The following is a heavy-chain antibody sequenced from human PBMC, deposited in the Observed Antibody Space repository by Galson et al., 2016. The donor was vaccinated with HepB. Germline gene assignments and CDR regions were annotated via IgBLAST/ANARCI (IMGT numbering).Heavy chain of an antibody. J-gene: IGHJ6*02. V-gene: IGHV3-11*01. D-gene: IGHD3-3*01. Sequence: SLRLSCAASGFTFRDYYMTWIRQAPGKGLEWVSYISDSGSTIYYGDSVKGRFTMSRDNAKNSLYLQMNSLRVEDTAVYYCARDRRDSGVRGMDVWGQGTTVTVSS. CDR2: ISDSGSTI. CDR3: ARDRRDSGVRGMDV. CDR1: GFTFRDYY.